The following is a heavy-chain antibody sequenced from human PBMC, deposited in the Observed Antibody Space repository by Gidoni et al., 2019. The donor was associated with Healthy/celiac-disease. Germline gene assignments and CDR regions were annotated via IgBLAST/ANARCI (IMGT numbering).Heavy chain of an antibody. V-gene: IGHV3-21*01. CDR3: ARGYYDSSGYDDY. J-gene: IGHJ4*02. Sequence: EVQLVESGGGLVKPGGSLRLSCAASGFTFRSYSMNWVRQAPGKGLEWVSSISSSSSYIYYADSVKGRFTISRDNAKNSLYLQMNSLRAEDTAVYYCARGYYDSSGYDDYWGQGTLVTVSS. CDR1: GFTFRSYS. CDR2: ISSSSSYI. D-gene: IGHD3-22*01.